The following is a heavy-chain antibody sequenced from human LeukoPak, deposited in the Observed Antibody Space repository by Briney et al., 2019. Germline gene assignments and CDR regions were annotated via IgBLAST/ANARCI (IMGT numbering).Heavy chain of an antibody. Sequence: GGSLRLSCAASGFTFSSYAMSWVRQAPGKGLEWVSAISGSGGSTYYADSVKGRFTISRDNSKNMLYLQMNSLRAEDTAVYYCATNTAMVTNRFDYWGQGTLVTVSS. J-gene: IGHJ4*02. D-gene: IGHD5-18*01. CDR1: GFTFSSYA. CDR3: ATNTAMVTNRFDY. CDR2: ISGSGGST. V-gene: IGHV3-23*01.